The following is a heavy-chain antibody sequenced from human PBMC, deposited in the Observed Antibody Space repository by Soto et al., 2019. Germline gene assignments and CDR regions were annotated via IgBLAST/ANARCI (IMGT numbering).Heavy chain of an antibody. CDR3: ARMNYYDTSGYPFDY. J-gene: IGHJ4*02. CDR1: GWSFSGYY. CDR2: INHSGST. Sequence: SETLSLTCAVYGWSFSGYYWTWIRQPPGTGLEWIGEINHSGSTNYNPSLKSRVTISVDTSKNQFSLKLNSVTAADTAVYYCARMNYYDTSGYPFDYWGQGMMVTVSS. V-gene: IGHV4-34*01. D-gene: IGHD3-22*01.